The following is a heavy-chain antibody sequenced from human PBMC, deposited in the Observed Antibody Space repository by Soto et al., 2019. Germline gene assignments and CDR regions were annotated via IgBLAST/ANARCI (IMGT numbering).Heavy chain of an antibody. CDR1: GFTFSSYA. CDR2: ISGSGGST. Sequence: EVQLLESGGGLVQPGGSLRLSCAASGFTFSSYAMSWVRQAPGKGLEWVSAISGSGGSTYYADSVKGRFTISRDNSKNTLYLQMNSPRAEDTAVYYCAKAIVLMVYVFDYWGQGTLVTVSS. J-gene: IGHJ4*02. CDR3: AKAIVLMVYVFDY. V-gene: IGHV3-23*01. D-gene: IGHD2-8*01.